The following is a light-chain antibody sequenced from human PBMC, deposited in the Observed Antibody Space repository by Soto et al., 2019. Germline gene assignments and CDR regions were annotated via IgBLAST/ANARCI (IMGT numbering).Light chain of an antibody. J-gene: IGKJ4*01. CDR1: QSVSGSH. Sequence: EIVLTQSPGTLSLSPGERATLSCRASQSVSGSHLAWYQQKPGQAPRLLIYGASSRATGIPDRFSGSGSGTDFTLTISRLEPEDFAVYHCQQFGGSPLVTFGGGTKVEVK. CDR2: GAS. V-gene: IGKV3-20*01. CDR3: QQFGGSPLVT.